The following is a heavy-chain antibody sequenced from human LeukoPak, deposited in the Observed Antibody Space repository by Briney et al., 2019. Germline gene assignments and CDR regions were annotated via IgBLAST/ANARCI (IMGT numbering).Heavy chain of an antibody. Sequence: GGSLRLSCAASGFTFSSYATSWVRQAPGKGLEWVSAISGSGGSTYYADSVKGRFTISRDNSKNTLYLQMNSLRAEDTAVYYCAKERRGIVVVPAAKVRGNWFDPWGQGTLVTVSS. V-gene: IGHV3-23*01. CDR1: GFTFSSYA. CDR2: ISGSGGST. CDR3: AKERRGIVVVPAAKVRGNWFDP. D-gene: IGHD2-2*01. J-gene: IGHJ5*02.